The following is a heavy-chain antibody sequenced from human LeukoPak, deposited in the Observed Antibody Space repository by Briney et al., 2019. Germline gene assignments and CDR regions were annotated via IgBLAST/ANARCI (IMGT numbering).Heavy chain of an antibody. V-gene: IGHV4-59*08. CDR3: ARQIVAGTSIDY. CDR1: GGSINSYY. Sequence: SETPSLTCTVSGGSINSYYWSWIRQPPGKGLDWIGYIYYSGSTNYNPSLKSRVTISVDTSKNQFSLKLSSVTAADTAVYCCARQIVAGTSIDYWGQGTLVTVSS. D-gene: IGHD5-12*01. J-gene: IGHJ4*02. CDR2: IYYSGST.